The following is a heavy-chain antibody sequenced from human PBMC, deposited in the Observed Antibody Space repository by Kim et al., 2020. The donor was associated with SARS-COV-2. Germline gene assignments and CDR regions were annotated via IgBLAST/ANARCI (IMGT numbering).Heavy chain of an antibody. Sequence: AHSVKARFTISSDNSKNTLYLQMNSLRAEDAAVYFVAKCDSAWFGDAFDMWGQGTMVTVSP. V-gene: IGHV3-23*01. J-gene: IGHJ3*02. D-gene: IGHD6-19*01. CDR3: AKCDSAWFGDAFDM.